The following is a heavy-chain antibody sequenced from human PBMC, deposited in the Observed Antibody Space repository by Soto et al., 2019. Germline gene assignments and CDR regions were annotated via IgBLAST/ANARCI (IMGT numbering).Heavy chain of an antibody. V-gene: IGHV1-69*12. J-gene: IGHJ3*02. CDR3: ARGAGMKIVVVMYDAIEM. CDR1: GATLDTFINFG. Sequence: QVQLVQSGAEVKKPGSSVKVSCKASGATLDTFINFGITWVRRAPGQGLEWMGGIIPVFGTAHYAQKFQGRLTISGDGSTRTAYMELSSLTSQDTAVYYCARGAGMKIVVVMYDAIEMWGQGTRVTVSS. D-gene: IGHD3-22*01. CDR2: IIPVFGTA.